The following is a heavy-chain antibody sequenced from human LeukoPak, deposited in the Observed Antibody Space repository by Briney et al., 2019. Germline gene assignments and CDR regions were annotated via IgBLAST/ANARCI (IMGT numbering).Heavy chain of an antibody. V-gene: IGHV3-30*18. D-gene: IGHD6-19*01. CDR2: ISYGGSNK. CDR3: AKDQFSSGFEYFQH. CDR1: GFTFSSYG. Sequence: QTGGSLRLSCAASGFTFSSYGMHWVRQAPGKGLEWVAVISYGGSNKYYADSVKGRFTISRDNSKNTLYLQMNSLRPEDTAVYYCAKDQFSSGFEYFQHWGQGTLVTVSS. J-gene: IGHJ1*01.